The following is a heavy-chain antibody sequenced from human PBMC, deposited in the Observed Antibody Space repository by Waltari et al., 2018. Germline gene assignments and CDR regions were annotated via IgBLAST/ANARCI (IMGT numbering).Heavy chain of an antibody. V-gene: IGHV3-48*03. Sequence: EMQVVESGGGLVQPGGSLRLSCEASGFSISNYEMNWIRQAPGKVLEWVSYISNSGSTMYYAGSVKGRFTISRDNAKNSLYLEMNSLRAEDTAIYYCARPSTEYYYYYYYMDVWGKGTTVTVS. CDR1: GFSISNYE. J-gene: IGHJ6*03. CDR2: ISNSGSTM. CDR3: ARPSTEYYYYYYYMDV.